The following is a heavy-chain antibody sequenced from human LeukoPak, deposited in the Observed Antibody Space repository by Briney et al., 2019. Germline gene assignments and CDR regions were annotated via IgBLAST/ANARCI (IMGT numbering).Heavy chain of an antibody. Sequence: SETLSLTCAVYGGSISSSSYYWGWIRQPPGKGLEWIGSIYYSGSTYYNPSLRSRATLSADTSKNQFSLRLSSVTAADTAVYYCARLPDIPATGEYFNYWGQGVLVTVSS. CDR3: ARLPDIPATGEYFNY. J-gene: IGHJ4*02. V-gene: IGHV4-39*07. CDR2: IYYSGST. D-gene: IGHD6-13*01. CDR1: GGSISSSSYY.